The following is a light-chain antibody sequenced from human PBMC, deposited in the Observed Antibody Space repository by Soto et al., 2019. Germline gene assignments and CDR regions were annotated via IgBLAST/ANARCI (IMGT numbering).Light chain of an antibody. CDR3: LQDINYPWT. Sequence: PSFLSASVGDIVTITCRASQSISTWVAWYQQKPGKAPKLLIYKTSSLESGVPSRFSGSGSGTDFTLAISSLQPEDSATYYCLQDINYPWTFGQGTKVDIK. CDR1: QSISTW. V-gene: IGKV1-5*03. CDR2: KTS. J-gene: IGKJ1*01.